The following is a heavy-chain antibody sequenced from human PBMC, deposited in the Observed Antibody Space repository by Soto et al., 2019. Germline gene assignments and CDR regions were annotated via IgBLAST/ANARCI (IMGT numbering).Heavy chain of an antibody. J-gene: IGHJ3*02. CDR3: ARDIVVVVAAPNDAFDI. CDR2: ISGSGGST. D-gene: IGHD2-15*01. Sequence: GGSLRLSCAASGFTFSSYAMSWVRQAPGKGLEWVSAISGSGGSTYYVDSMKGRFTISRDNSKNTLYLQMISLSAEDTAVYYCARDIVVVVAAPNDAFDIWGQGTMVTVSS. V-gene: IGHV3-23*01. CDR1: GFTFSSYA.